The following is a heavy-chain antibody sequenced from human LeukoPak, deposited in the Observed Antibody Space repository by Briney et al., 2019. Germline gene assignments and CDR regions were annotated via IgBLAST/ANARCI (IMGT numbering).Heavy chain of an antibody. D-gene: IGHD2-2*01. CDR3: ARVQGYCSSTSCYSSIDYYYGMDV. CDR2: ISGSGGDT. J-gene: IGHJ6*02. V-gene: IGHV3-21*01. CDR1: GFTFSNFP. Sequence: PGGSLRLSCAASGFTFSNFPMTWVRQAPGKGLEAFSSISGSGGDTYYTDSVKGRFTISRDNAKNSLYLQMNSLRAEDTAVYYCARVQGYCSSTSCYSSIDYYYGMDVWGQGTTVTVSS.